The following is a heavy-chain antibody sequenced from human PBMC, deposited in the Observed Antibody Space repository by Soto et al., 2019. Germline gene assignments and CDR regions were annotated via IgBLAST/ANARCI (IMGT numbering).Heavy chain of an antibody. D-gene: IGHD1-7*01. J-gene: IGHJ4*02. CDR3: ARDRGKLELLDY. Sequence: QVQLVESGGGVVQPGRSPRLSCAASGFTFSSYGMHWVRQAPGKGLEWVAVIWYDGSNKYYADSVKGRFTISRDNSKNTLYLQMNSLRAEDTAVYYCARDRGKLELLDYWGQGTLVTVSS. V-gene: IGHV3-33*01. CDR1: GFTFSSYG. CDR2: IWYDGSNK.